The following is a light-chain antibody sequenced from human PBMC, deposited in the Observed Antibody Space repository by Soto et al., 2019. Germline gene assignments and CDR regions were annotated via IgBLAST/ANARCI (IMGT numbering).Light chain of an antibody. V-gene: IGKV1-5*03. Sequence: DIQMTQSPSTLSASVGDRVTITCRASQSVSTWLAWYQQKPGKAPQVLISMASTLESGVPSRFSGSGSGTEFTLTISSLQPDDFATYYCQQYNSYAWTFGQGTKGDIK. CDR1: QSVSTW. CDR3: QQYNSYAWT. J-gene: IGKJ1*01. CDR2: MAS.